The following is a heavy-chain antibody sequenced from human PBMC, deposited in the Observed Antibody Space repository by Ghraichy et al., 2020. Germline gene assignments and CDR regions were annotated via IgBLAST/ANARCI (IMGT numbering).Heavy chain of an antibody. CDR1: GFTFYNYA. V-gene: IGHV3-23*01. Sequence: GGSLRLSCAASGFTFYNYAMTWVRQAPGKGLEWVSSLSASGTATFYADSVKGRFTISRDNSRNTLYLQMNSLRAVDTALYHCAKGGLGGLGQLGSWGQGSLVTVSS. CDR3: AKGGLGGLGQLGS. D-gene: IGHD1-1*01. CDR2: LSASGTAT. J-gene: IGHJ5*02.